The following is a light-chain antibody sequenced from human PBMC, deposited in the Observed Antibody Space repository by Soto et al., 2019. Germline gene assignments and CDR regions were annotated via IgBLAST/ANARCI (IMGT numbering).Light chain of an antibody. CDR1: QSVLSNSNNQNY. CDR3: QQYFSTPT. CDR2: WAS. V-gene: IGKV4-1*01. Sequence: DIVMTPSPASLAVSLGERATINCKSSQSVLSNSNNQNYLAWYQQKPGQPPKLLIYWASTRESGVPDRFSGSGSGTDFTRTVSSLQAEDVAVYYCQQYFSTPTFGEGTKVEI. J-gene: IGKJ4*01.